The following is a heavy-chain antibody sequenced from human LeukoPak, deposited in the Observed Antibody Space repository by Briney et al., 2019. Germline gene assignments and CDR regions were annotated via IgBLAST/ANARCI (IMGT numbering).Heavy chain of an antibody. J-gene: IGHJ3*02. CDR3: ARDSVAAGLAFDI. CDR1: GFTFSSYA. D-gene: IGHD6-13*01. V-gene: IGHV3-30*04. Sequence: GGSLRLSCAASGFTFSSYAMHWVRQAPGKGLEWVAVISYDVSNKYYADSVKGRFTISTDNSKKTLYMQMNSLRDEDTAVYNCARDSVAAGLAFDIWGQGTMVTVSS. CDR2: ISYDVSNK.